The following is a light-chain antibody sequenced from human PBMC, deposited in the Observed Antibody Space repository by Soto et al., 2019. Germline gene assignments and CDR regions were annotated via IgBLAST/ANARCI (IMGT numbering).Light chain of an antibody. J-gene: IGLJ2*01. CDR1: SSNIGNNY. CDR3: GTWDSNLSAVV. Sequence: QSVLTQPPSVSATTGQKVTISCSGSSSNIGNNYVSWYQQLPGTAPKLLIYENNKRPSGIPDRFSASKSGTSATLGITGLQTGDEADYYCGTWDSNLSAVVFGGGNKLTVL. CDR2: ENN. V-gene: IGLV1-51*02.